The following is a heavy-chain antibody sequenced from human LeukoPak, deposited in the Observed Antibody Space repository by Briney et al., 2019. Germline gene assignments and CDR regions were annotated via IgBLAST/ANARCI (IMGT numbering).Heavy chain of an antibody. V-gene: IGHV3-11*01. J-gene: IGHJ3*02. CDR3: ARVMGTTWVLGAFDI. D-gene: IGHD4-17*01. CDR1: GFTFSDYY. CDR2: NSSSGSTI. Sequence: PGGSLRLSCAASGFTFSDYYMSWIRQAPGKGLEWVSYNSSSGSTIYYADSVKGRFTISRDNAKNSLYLQMNSLRAEDTAVYYCARVMGTTWVLGAFDIWGQGTMVTVSS.